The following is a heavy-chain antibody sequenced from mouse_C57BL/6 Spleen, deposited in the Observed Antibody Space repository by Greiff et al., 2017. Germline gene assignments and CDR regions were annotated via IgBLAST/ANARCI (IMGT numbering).Heavy chain of an antibody. CDR3: ARAFGYYGSSGRYFDV. J-gene: IGHJ1*03. CDR1: GYTFTSYW. Sequence: QVQLQQPGAELVRPGSSVKLSCKASGYTFTSYWMHWVKQRPIQGLEWIGNIDPSDSETHYNQKFKDKATLTVDKSSSTAYMQLSSLTSEDSAVYYCARAFGYYGSSGRYFDVWGTGTTVTVSS. CDR2: IDPSDSET. V-gene: IGHV1-52*01. D-gene: IGHD1-1*01.